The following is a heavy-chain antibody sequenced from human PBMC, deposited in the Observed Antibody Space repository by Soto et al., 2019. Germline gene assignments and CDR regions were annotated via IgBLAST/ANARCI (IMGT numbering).Heavy chain of an antibody. D-gene: IGHD1-7*01. CDR2: MSGSSSTT. Sequence: PGGSLRLSCATPGLTFSNYAKSWVRQAPGGGLEWVSSMSGSSSTTYYADSVRGRFTISRDRSKNTLYLQMSSLRAEDTALYYCAKNQERELPRVIDFWGQGTMVTVSS. CDR1: GLTFSNYA. J-gene: IGHJ4*02. V-gene: IGHV3-23*01. CDR3: AKNQERELPRVIDF.